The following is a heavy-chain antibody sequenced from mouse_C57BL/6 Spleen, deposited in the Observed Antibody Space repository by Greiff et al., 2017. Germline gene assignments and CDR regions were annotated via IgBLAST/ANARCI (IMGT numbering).Heavy chain of an antibody. CDR2: IDPNSGGT. CDR3: ARSRDGNYEGYYAMDY. D-gene: IGHD2-1*01. V-gene: IGHV1-72*01. J-gene: IGHJ4*01. CDR1: GYTFTSYW. Sequence: QVQLQQPGAELVKPGASVKLSCKASGYTFTSYWMHWVKQRPGRGLEWIGRIDPNSGGTKYNEKFKSKATLTVDKPSSTAYMQLSSLTSEDSAVYYCARSRDGNYEGYYAMDYWGQGTSVTVSS.